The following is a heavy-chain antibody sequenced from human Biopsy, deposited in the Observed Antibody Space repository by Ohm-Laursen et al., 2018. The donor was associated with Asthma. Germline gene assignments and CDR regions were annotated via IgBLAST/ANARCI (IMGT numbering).Heavy chain of an antibody. CDR1: GYTFNSAG. D-gene: IGHD3-10*01. CDR2: ISVYNGNT. J-gene: IGHJ6*02. V-gene: IGHV1-18*01. CDR3: ARAVDYSHYYGIDV. Sequence: ASVKVSCKTSGYTFNSAGITWVRQTPGQGLEWMGWISVYNGNTKVAQKLQDRVTMITDTSTSTVYMELRSLRSDDTAVYFCARAVDYSHYYGIDVWGQGTTVTVS.